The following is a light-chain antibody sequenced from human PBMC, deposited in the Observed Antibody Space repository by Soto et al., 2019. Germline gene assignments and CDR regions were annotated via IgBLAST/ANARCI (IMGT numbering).Light chain of an antibody. CDR3: GSYTSSSTLV. J-gene: IGLJ2*01. CDR2: EVS. Sequence: QSALTQPASVSGSPGQSITISCTGTSSDVGGYNYVSWYQQYPGKAPKLMIYEVSNRPSGVSNRFSGSKSGNTASLTISGLQAEDEADYYCGSYTSSSTLVFGGGTQLTV. V-gene: IGLV2-14*01. CDR1: SSDVGGYNY.